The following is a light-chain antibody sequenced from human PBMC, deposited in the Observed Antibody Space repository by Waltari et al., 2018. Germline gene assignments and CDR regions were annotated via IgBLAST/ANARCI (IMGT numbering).Light chain of an antibody. CDR1: QSVTSN. V-gene: IGKV3-15*01. J-gene: IGKJ1*01. CDR3: HQYNDWPPT. Sequence: ETVMTQSPATLSDSPGDRATLSCRASQSVTSNLAWYQQKPGQAPSLLIYGASARATGIPARFSGSGSGTEFTLTISSLRSEDFALYYCHQYNDWPPTIGQGTKVEIK. CDR2: GAS.